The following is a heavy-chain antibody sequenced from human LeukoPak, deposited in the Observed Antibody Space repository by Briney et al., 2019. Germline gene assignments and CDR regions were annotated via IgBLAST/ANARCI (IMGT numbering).Heavy chain of an antibody. CDR3: ARDWAPVDY. CDR2: ITYDGSNK. J-gene: IGHJ4*02. D-gene: IGHD3-16*01. Sequence: GGSLRLSCAASEFTFSSYAMHWVRQAPGKGLEWVAVITYDGSNKNYADSVKGRFTISRDNSKDTLYLQMNSLRAEDTAVYYCARDWAPVDYWGQGTLVTVSS. V-gene: IGHV3-30*04. CDR1: EFTFSSYA.